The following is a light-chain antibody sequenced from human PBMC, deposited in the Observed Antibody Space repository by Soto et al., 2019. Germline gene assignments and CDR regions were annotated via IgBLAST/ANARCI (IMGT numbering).Light chain of an antibody. Sequence: DIQMTQSPSTLSASVGDRVAISFRAVQVIGSLWAWDGXXXXXXPIXLIFDASSLESGVPPRFSGSGSGTEFTLTISSLQPDDFATYYCQHYIGYLWTFGQGTKVDIK. CDR1: QVIGSL. V-gene: IGKV1-5*01. CDR3: QHYIGYLWT. CDR2: DAS. J-gene: IGKJ1*01.